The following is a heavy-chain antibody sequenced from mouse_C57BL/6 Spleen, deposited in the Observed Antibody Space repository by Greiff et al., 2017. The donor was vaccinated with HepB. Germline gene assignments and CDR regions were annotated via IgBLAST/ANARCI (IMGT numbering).Heavy chain of an antibody. CDR1: GYTFTDYN. J-gene: IGHJ1*03. V-gene: IGHV1-22*01. CDR3: AGGYYYGSSYYWYFDV. CDR2: LNPNNGGT. D-gene: IGHD1-1*01. Sequence: EVQLQQSGPELVKPGASVKMSCKASGYTFTDYNMHWVKQSHGKSLEWIGYLNPNNGGTSYNQKFKGKATLTVNKSSSTAYMELRSLTSEYSAVYYWAGGYYYGSSYYWYFDVWGTGTTVTVSS.